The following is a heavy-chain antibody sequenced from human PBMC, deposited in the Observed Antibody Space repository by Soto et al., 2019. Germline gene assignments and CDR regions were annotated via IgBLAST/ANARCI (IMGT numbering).Heavy chain of an antibody. Sequence: PGGSLRLSCAASGFTFSSYSMNWVRQAPGKGLEWVSSISSSSSYIYYADSVKGRFTISRDNAKNSLYLQMDSLRAEDTAVYYCARDMFDSSGTRAGPYNWFDHWGQGTLVTVSS. CDR1: GFTFSSYS. CDR3: ARDMFDSSGTRAGPYNWFDH. J-gene: IGHJ5*02. V-gene: IGHV3-21*01. CDR2: ISSSSSYI. D-gene: IGHD3-22*01.